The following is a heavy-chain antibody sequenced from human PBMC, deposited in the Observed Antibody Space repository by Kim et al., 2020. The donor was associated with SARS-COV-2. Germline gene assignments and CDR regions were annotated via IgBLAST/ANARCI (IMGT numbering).Heavy chain of an antibody. D-gene: IGHD3-16*02. Sequence: ASVKVSCKASGYTFTSYYMHWVRQAPGQGLEWMGIINPSGGSTSYAQKFQGRVTMTRDTSTSTVYMELSSLRSEDTAVYYCARDQGDYVWGSYRYMSCIDYWGQGTLVTVSS. V-gene: IGHV1-46*01. CDR1: GYTFTSYY. J-gene: IGHJ4*02. CDR2: INPSGGST. CDR3: ARDQGDYVWGSYRYMSCIDY.